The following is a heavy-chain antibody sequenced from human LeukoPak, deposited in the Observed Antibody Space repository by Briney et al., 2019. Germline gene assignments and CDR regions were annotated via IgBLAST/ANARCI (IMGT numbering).Heavy chain of an antibody. Sequence: PGGSLRLSCATSGFNFRSYWMSWVRQAPGKGLECVSAISDSGDKTDYADSVRGRFTIYRDNSKNTLYLQMNSLRAEDTAVYYYAKDPLALWCFDYWGQGTLVTVSS. CDR3: AKDPLALWCFDY. CDR1: GFNFRSYW. V-gene: IGHV3-23*01. CDR2: ISDSGDKT. J-gene: IGHJ4*02. D-gene: IGHD4/OR15-4a*01.